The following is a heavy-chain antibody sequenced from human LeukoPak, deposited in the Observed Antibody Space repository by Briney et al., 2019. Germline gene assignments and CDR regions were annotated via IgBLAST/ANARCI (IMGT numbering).Heavy chain of an antibody. V-gene: IGHV3-7*01. Sequence: GGSLRLSCAASGFTFSSYWMSWVRQAPGKGLEWVANIKRDGSEKYYVDSVKGRFTISRDNAKNSLYLQMNSLRAEDTAVYYCASLQKHSSSWYEIYYYYGMDVWGQGTTVTVSS. CDR2: IKRDGSEK. CDR3: ASLQKHSSSWYEIYYYYGMDV. J-gene: IGHJ6*02. D-gene: IGHD6-13*01. CDR1: GFTFSSYW.